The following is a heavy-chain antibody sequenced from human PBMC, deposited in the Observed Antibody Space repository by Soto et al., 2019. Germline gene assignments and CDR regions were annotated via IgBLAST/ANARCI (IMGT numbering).Heavy chain of an antibody. D-gene: IGHD1-20*01. CDR1: GGSISSGGYY. CDR2: IYYSGST. Sequence: SETLSLTCTVSGGSISSGGYYWSWIRQHPGKGLEWIGYIYYSGSTYYNPSLKSRVTISVDTSKNQFSLKLSSVTAADTAVYYCARVVGHNWNDSHYYYGMDVWGQGTTVTVSS. J-gene: IGHJ6*02. CDR3: ARVVGHNWNDSHYYYGMDV. V-gene: IGHV4-31*03.